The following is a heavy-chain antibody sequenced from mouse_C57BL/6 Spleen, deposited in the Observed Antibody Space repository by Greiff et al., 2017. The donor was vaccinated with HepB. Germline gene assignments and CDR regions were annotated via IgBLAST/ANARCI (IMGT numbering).Heavy chain of an antibody. CDR1: GYAFSSSW. Sequence: VQLQQSGPELVKPGASVKISCKASGYAFSSSWMNWVKQRPGKGLEWIGRIYPGDGDTNYNGKFKGKATLTADKSSSTAYMQLSSLTSEDSAVYFCARPGYGYDDYFDYWGQGTTLTVSS. CDR3: ARPGYGYDDYFDY. CDR2: IYPGDGDT. V-gene: IGHV1-82*01. J-gene: IGHJ2*01. D-gene: IGHD2-2*01.